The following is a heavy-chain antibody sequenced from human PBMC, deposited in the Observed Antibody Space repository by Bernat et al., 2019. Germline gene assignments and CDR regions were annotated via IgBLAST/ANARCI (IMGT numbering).Heavy chain of an antibody. D-gene: IGHD6-13*01. CDR2: IHPGDSDT. V-gene: IGHV5-51*01. Sequence: EVQLVQSGAEVKKPGESLKISCKGSGYSFTSYWIGWVRQMPGKGLEWMGIIHPGDSDTRYSPSFQGQVTISADKSISTAYLQWSSLKASDTAMYYCARPGYSSSWVDAFDIWGQGTMVTVSS. J-gene: IGHJ3*02. CDR1: GYSFTSYW. CDR3: ARPGYSSSWVDAFDI.